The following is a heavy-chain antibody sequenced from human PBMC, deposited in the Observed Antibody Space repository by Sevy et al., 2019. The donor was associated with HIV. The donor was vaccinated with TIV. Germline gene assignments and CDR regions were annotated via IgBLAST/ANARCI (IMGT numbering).Heavy chain of an antibody. Sequence: GGSLRLSCVASGITFSAYVMSWVRQAPGKGLEWVASIKKDGSEIKYVDSVKGRFTISRDDVRKSLYLQMNSLRVEDTAVYYCASWWEERHWPFFDHWGQGSLVTVSS. CDR3: ASWWEERHWPFFDH. CDR1: GITFSAYV. D-gene: IGHD1-26*01. J-gene: IGHJ4*02. V-gene: IGHV3-7*01. CDR2: IKKDGSEI.